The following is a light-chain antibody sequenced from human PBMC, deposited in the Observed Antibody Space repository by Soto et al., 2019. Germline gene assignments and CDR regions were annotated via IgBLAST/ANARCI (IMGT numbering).Light chain of an antibody. Sequence: DIQMTQSPSTLSGSVGDRVTITCRASQTISSWLAWYQQKPGKAPKLLIYKASTLKSGVPSRFSGSGSGTDFTLTISSLQPEDVATYYCQKYNSALTWTFGQGTKVDIK. J-gene: IGKJ1*01. V-gene: IGKV1-5*03. CDR1: QTISSW. CDR3: QKYNSALTWT. CDR2: KAS.